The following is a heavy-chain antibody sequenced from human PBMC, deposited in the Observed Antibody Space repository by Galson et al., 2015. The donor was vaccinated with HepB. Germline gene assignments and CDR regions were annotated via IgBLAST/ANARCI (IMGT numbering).Heavy chain of an antibody. V-gene: IGHV4-59*08. CDR2: VHRSGTT. CDR1: GGSISNSS. J-gene: IGHJ3*01. Sequence: SETLSLTCTVSGGSISNSSRSWIRQPPGKGLEWIGYVHRSGTTNYNPSLKSRVTISVDTSKNQFSLKLTSVTAADTAIYYCAKNRYGLDFWSQGTLVTVSS. CDR3: AKNRYGLDF. D-gene: IGHD4-17*01.